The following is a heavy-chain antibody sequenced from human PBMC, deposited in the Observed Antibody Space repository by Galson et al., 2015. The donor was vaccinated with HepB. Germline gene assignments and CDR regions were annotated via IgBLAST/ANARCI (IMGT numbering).Heavy chain of an antibody. CDR1: GFSVSYNY. CDR2: IYSGGST. D-gene: IGHD4-17*01. J-gene: IGHJ4*02. Sequence: CLRLSCAASGFSVSYNYMSWVRQAPGKGLEWVSIIYSGGSTYYADSVKGRFTISRDNSKNTLYLQMNSVRAEDTAVYFCARAILVTTIFDSLGQGTLVTVSS. CDR3: ARAILVTTIFDS. V-gene: IGHV3-66*01.